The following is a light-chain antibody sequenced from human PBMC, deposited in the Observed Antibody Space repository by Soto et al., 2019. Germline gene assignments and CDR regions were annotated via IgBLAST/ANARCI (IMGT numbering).Light chain of an antibody. CDR3: NSYTDTSTLV. V-gene: IGLV2-14*01. CDR1: SSDVGGHNS. CDR2: DVS. Sequence: QSVLTQPASVSGSPGQSITISCTGTSSDVGGHNSVAWYQHNPGKAPKLMIYDVSIRPSGVSSRFSGSKSGNTASLSISGLQAEDEADYYCNSYTDTSTLVFGTGTKLTVL. J-gene: IGLJ1*01.